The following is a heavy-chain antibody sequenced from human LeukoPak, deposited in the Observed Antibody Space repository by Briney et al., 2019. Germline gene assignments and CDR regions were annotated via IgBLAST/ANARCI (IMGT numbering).Heavy chain of an antibody. Sequence: SETLSLTCAVYGGSFSDYYWSWIRQPPGKGLEWIGEINHGGSTNYNPSLKSRVTISLDTSKNQFSLKLSSVTAADTAVYYCARGGMVNPFDYWGQGTLVTVSS. CDR3: ARGGMVNPFDY. CDR2: INHGGST. D-gene: IGHD5-18*01. V-gene: IGHV4-34*01. J-gene: IGHJ4*02. CDR1: GGSFSDYY.